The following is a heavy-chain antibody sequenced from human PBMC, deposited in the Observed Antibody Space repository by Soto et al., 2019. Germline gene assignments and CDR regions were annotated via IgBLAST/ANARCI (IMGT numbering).Heavy chain of an antibody. J-gene: IGHJ6*02. CDR3: ARDPSSTSPLTYYYYYGMDV. V-gene: IGHV1-2*04. Sequence: ASVKVSCKASGYTFTGYYMHWVRQAPGQGLEWMGWINPNSGGTNCAQKFRGWVTMTRDTSISTAYMELSRLRSDDTAVYYCARDPSSTSPLTYYYYYGMDVWGQGTTVTVSS. CDR2: INPNSGGT. CDR1: GYTFTGYY. D-gene: IGHD2-2*01.